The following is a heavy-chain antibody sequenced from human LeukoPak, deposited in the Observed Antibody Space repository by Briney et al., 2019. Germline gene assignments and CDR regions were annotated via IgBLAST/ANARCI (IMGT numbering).Heavy chain of an antibody. Sequence: SXTLSLTCAVYGGSFSGYYWSWIRQPPGKGVEWIGEINHSGSTNYNPSLKSRVTISVDTSKNQFSLKLSSVTAADTAVYYCARSSIYYDSSGYRIWGQGTLVTVSS. J-gene: IGHJ4*02. CDR1: GGSFSGYY. V-gene: IGHV4-34*01. CDR2: INHSGST. CDR3: ARSSIYYDSSGYRI. D-gene: IGHD3-22*01.